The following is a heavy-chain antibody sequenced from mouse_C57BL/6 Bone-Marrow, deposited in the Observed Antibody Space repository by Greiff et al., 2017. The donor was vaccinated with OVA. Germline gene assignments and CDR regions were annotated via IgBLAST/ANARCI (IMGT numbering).Heavy chain of an antibody. CDR3: ARFGGYDGKGWYCDV. D-gene: IGHD2-2*01. V-gene: IGHV15-2*01. CDR2: ILPSIGRT. Sequence: QVQLQQSGSELRSPGSSVKLSCKDFDSEVFPIAYMSWVRQKPGHGFEWIGGILPSIGRTIYGEKFEDKATLDADTLSNTAYLELNRLTSEDSAIYYCARFGGYDGKGWYCDVWGTGTTVTVSS. CDR1: DSEVFPIAY. J-gene: IGHJ1*03.